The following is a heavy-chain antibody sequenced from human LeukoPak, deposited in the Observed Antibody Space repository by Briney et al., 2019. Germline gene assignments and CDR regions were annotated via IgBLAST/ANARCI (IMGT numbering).Heavy chain of an antibody. D-gene: IGHD5-12*01. J-gene: IGHJ4*02. V-gene: IGHV3-30-3*01. CDR2: ISHDGNSI. CDR3: AKDRDSGYDPFDY. Sequence: GGSLRLSCAASGFTFSSYSMNWVRQAPGKGLEWVALISHDGNSIYYADSVKGRFTISRDNSKNTLYPQMDSLRAEDTALYYCAKDRDSGYDPFDYWGQGTLVTVSS. CDR1: GFTFSSYS.